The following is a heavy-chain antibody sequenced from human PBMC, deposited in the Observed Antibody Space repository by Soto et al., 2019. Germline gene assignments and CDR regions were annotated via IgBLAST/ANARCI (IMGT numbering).Heavy chain of an antibody. J-gene: IGHJ4*02. D-gene: IGHD1-1*01. V-gene: IGHV1-3*01. CDR3: ARTGVRPTQYYFDY. CDR2: INAGNGNT. CDR1: GYTFSSYG. Sequence: GVSVKVSCKASGYTFSSYGISWVRQAPGQGLEWMGWINAGNGNTKYSQKFQGRVTITRDTSASTAYMELSSLRSEDTAVYYCARTGVRPTQYYFDYWGQGTLVPSPQ.